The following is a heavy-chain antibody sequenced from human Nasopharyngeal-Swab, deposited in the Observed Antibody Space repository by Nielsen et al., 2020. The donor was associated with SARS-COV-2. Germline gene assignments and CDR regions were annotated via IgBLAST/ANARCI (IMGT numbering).Heavy chain of an antibody. D-gene: IGHD1-26*01. Sequence: GESLKISCTATGFTFSSHGMHWVRQAPGKGLEWVATISYEGRIKYYGDSVEGRFTISRDNSKNTLYLQMGSLRAEDTAVYYCAKPLRGSYWYFDLWGRGTPVTVSS. CDR1: GFTFSSHG. CDR3: AKPLRGSYWYFDL. J-gene: IGHJ2*01. V-gene: IGHV3-30*18. CDR2: ISYEGRIK.